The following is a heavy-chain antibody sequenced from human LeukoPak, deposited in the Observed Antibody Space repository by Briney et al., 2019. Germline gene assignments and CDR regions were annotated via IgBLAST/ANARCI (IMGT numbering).Heavy chain of an antibody. D-gene: IGHD3-10*01. J-gene: IGHJ4*02. CDR3: ARDLGTMGRGVISY. CDR2: IGASGEST. Sequence: GGSLRLSCAASGFTFSVAAMTWVRQAPGKGLEWVSLIGASGESTYYADSVKGRFTISRDNAKNSLYLQMNSLRAEDTALYYCARDLGTMGRGVISYWGQGTLVTVSA. V-gene: IGHV3-23*01. CDR1: GFTFSVAA.